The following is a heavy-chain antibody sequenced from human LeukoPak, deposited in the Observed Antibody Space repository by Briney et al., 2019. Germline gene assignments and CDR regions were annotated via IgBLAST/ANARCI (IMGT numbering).Heavy chain of an antibody. D-gene: IGHD5-18*01. CDR1: GGSFSGYY. J-gene: IGHJ4*02. CDR3: ARGGYSYGYADYFDY. Sequence: SETLSLTCAVYGGSFSGYYWSWIRQPPGKGLEWIGEINHSGSTNYNPSLKSRVTISVDTSKNQFSLKLSSVTAADTAVYYCARGGYSYGYADYFDYWGQGTLVTVSS. V-gene: IGHV4-34*01. CDR2: INHSGST.